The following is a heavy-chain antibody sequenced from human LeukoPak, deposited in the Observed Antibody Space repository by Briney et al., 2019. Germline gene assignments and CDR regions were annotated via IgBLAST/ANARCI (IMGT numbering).Heavy chain of an antibody. CDR3: ATIAVAGLHYGMDV. D-gene: IGHD6-19*01. CDR2: FDPEDGET. CDR1: GYTLTELS. Sequence: ASVKVSCKVPGYTLTELSMHWVRQAPGKGLEWMGGFDPEDGETIYAQKFQGRVTMTEDTSTDTAYMELSSLRSEDTAVYYCATIAVAGLHYGMDVWGQGTTVTVSS. J-gene: IGHJ6*02. V-gene: IGHV1-24*01.